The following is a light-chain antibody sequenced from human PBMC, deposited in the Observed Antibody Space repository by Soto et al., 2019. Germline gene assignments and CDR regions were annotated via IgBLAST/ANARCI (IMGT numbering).Light chain of an antibody. V-gene: IGKV3-15*01. CDR1: QSVSSN. CDR3: QQCSWHPFTVT. J-gene: IGKJ4*01. CDR2: DAS. Sequence: EIVMTQSPATLSVSPGERATLSCRASQSVSSNLAWYQQKPGQAPRLLIYDASPRATGIPARFSGSGSGPEYTLTIISLQSEDSAVYSCQQCSWHPFTVTFGGGTKVEIK.